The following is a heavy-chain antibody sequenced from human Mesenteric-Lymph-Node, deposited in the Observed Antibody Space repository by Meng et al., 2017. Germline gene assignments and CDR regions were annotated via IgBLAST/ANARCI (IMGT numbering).Heavy chain of an antibody. D-gene: IGHD2-2*01. CDR2: ITNRGST. V-gene: IGHV4-34*01. Sequence: QVQLQQWGPGLLKPSETLSLTCAVYGGSFSDYYWSWIRQPPGKGLEWIGEITNRGSTNYNPSLKSRVTISVDTSKNQLSLKLSSVTAADTAVYYCARGGYCSSTSCPRPLYWGQGTLVTVSS. CDR3: ARGGYCSSTSCPRPLY. CDR1: GGSFSDYY. J-gene: IGHJ4*02.